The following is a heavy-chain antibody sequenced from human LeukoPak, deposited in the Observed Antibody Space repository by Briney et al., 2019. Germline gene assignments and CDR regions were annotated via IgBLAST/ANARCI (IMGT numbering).Heavy chain of an antibody. Sequence: GGSLRLSCAASGFTFSSYEMNWVRQAPGKGLEWVSYISSSGSTIYYADSVKGRFTISRDNAKNSLHLQMNSLRAEDTAVYYCARVSRYCSSTSCSYFDYWGQGTLVTVSS. J-gene: IGHJ4*02. D-gene: IGHD2-2*01. V-gene: IGHV3-48*03. CDR1: GFTFSSYE. CDR3: ARVSRYCSSTSCSYFDY. CDR2: ISSSGSTI.